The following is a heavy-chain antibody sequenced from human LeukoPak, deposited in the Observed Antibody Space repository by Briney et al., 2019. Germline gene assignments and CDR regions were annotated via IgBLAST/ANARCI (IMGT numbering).Heavy chain of an antibody. J-gene: IGHJ4*02. V-gene: IGHV1-18*04. CDR3: ARSGHRRYYYASGPDY. D-gene: IGHD3-10*01. CDR1: GYIFSDYY. Sequence: GASVKVSCKASGYIFSDYYINWVRQVPGQGLEWMGWISTYNGNTKYTQNLQGRVTMTTDTSTSTAYMDLTSLRSDDTAVYYCARSGHRRYYYASGPDYWGQGTLVTVSS. CDR2: ISTYNGNT.